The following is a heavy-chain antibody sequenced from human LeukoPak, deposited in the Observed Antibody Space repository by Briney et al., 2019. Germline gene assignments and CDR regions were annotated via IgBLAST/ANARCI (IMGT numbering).Heavy chain of an antibody. D-gene: IGHD3-9*01. Sequence: ASVKVSCKASGYTFTGYYMHWVRQAPGQGLEWMGRINPNSGGTNYAQKFQGRVTMTRDTSISTAYKELSRLRSDDTAVYYCAIPSDYDILTGYYKAVDYWGQGTLVTVSS. V-gene: IGHV1-2*06. J-gene: IGHJ4*02. CDR3: AIPSDYDILTGYYKAVDY. CDR2: INPNSGGT. CDR1: GYTFTGYY.